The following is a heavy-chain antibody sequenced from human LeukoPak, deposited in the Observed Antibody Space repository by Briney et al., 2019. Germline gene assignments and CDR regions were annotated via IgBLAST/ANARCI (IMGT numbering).Heavy chain of an antibody. Sequence: SETLSLTCAVYGGSFSGYYWSWIRQPPGKGLEWIGEINHSGSTNYNPSLKSRVTISVDTFKNQFSLKLSSVTAADTAVYYCARVAPPPESLLAVAGTVDYWGQGTLVTVSS. D-gene: IGHD6-19*01. J-gene: IGHJ4*02. CDR3: ARVAPPPESLLAVAGTVDY. CDR1: GGSFSGYY. V-gene: IGHV4-34*01. CDR2: INHSGST.